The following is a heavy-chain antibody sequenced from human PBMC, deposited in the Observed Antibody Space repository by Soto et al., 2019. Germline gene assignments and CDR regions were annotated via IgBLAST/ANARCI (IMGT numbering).Heavy chain of an antibody. CDR3: ARVGGYFYFDY. D-gene: IGHD3-22*01. J-gene: IGHJ4*02. Sequence: QVQLVESGGGVVQPGRSLRLSCAASGFTCSSYAMHWVRQAPGKGLEWVAVISYDGSNKYYADSVKGRFTISRDNSKNTLYLQMNSLRAEDTDVYYCARVGGYFYFDYWGQGTLVTVSS. CDR2: ISYDGSNK. CDR1: GFTCSSYA. V-gene: IGHV3-30-3*01.